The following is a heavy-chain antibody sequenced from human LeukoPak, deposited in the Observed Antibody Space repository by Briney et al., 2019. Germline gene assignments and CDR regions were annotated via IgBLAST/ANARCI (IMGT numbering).Heavy chain of an antibody. V-gene: IGHV4-59*13. CDR1: GGSISSYF. CDR2: IYYSGSN. Sequence: SETLSLTCTVSGGSISSYFWSCIRQPPGKGLEWSGYIYYSGSNNYNPSLKSRVTISVDTSKNQFSLKLSSVTAADTAVYYCARGRGHYDSSGYYSYFDYWGQGTLVTVSS. CDR3: ARGRGHYDSSGYYSYFDY. J-gene: IGHJ4*02. D-gene: IGHD3-22*01.